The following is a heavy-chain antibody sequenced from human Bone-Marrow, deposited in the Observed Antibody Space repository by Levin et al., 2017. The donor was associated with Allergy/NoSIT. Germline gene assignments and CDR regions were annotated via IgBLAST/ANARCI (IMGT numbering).Heavy chain of an antibody. Sequence: SQTLSLTCAVSGGSISNTTYHWVWIRQPPGKGLEWIGNVYYTGGAHYTPSLKSRVTISVDTSKNQFSLKMTSVTATDTALYYCARGGPQNWVAFDFWGPGTMVTVSP. D-gene: IGHD7-27*01. CDR1: GGSISNTTYH. V-gene: IGHV4-39*01. CDR3: ARGGPQNWVAFDF. J-gene: IGHJ3*01. CDR2: VYYTGGA.